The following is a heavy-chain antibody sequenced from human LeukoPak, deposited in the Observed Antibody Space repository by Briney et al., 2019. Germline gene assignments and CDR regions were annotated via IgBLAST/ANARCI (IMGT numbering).Heavy chain of an antibody. CDR3: VKSPSDGLDV. V-gene: IGHV3-64D*09. CDR2: IFTNGDTT. J-gene: IGHJ6*02. Sequence: GGSLRLSCSASGFTFSIYPMHWVRQAPGKGLEYVSTIFTNGDTTSYAASVKGSFTTSRDDSKNTLYPQMSSLRPEDTAVYYCVKSPSDGLDVWGQGATVTVSS. CDR1: GFTFSIYP.